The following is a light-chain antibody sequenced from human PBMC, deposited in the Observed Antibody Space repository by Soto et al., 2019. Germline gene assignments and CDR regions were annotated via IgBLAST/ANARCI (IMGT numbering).Light chain of an antibody. Sequence: DIVMTQSPDSLAVSLGERATINCNYSRSLLYNTNNKYYLAWYQQKPGQHPKLLIYRASTRESGVPDRFSGSESGKDFTLTISSLQTGDVAVYYCQQYYSTPISFGQGTKLEIK. CDR1: RSLLYNTNNKYY. V-gene: IGKV4-1*01. CDR3: QQYYSTPIS. J-gene: IGKJ2*01. CDR2: RAS.